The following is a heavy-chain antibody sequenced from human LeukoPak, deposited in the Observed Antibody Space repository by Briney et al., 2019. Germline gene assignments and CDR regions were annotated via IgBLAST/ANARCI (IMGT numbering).Heavy chain of an antibody. CDR3: ARNIVGATSGLLDY. V-gene: IGHV1-18*01. CDR2: ISVYNGNT. Sequence: ASVEVSCKASGYTFTNFGISWVRQAPGQGLEWMGWISVYNGNTNYAHKLQGRVTMTTDTSTSTAYMELRSLRSDDTAVYFCARNIVGATSGLLDYWGQGTLVTVSS. D-gene: IGHD1-26*01. CDR1: GYTFTNFG. J-gene: IGHJ4*02.